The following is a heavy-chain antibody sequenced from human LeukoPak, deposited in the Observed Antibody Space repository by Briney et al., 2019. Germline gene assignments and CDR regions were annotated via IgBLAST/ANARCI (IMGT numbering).Heavy chain of an antibody. CDR1: GFTFSSYG. J-gene: IGHJ6*03. CDR2: IRYDGSNK. CDR3: AKDGSSGWYYYYMDV. Sequence: GGSLRLSCAASGFTFSSYGMHWVRQAPGKGLEWVAFIRYDGSNKYYADSVKGRFTISRDNSKNTLYLQMNSLRAEDTAVYYCAKDGSSGWYYYYMDVWGKGTTVTVSS. D-gene: IGHD6-19*01. V-gene: IGHV3-30*02.